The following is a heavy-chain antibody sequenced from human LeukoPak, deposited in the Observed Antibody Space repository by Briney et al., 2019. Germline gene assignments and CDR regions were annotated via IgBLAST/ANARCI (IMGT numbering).Heavy chain of an antibody. CDR3: ARALYNNGWYYFDY. CDR2: LSYDGSNK. J-gene: IGHJ4*02. V-gene: IGHV3-33*08. Sequence: SLRLSCAASGFTFSTYVMNWFRQAPGKGLEWVAFLSYDGSNKFYADSVKGRFTISRDNSETTLYLQMNSLRAEDTAVYYCARALYNNGWYYFDYWGQGTLVTVSS. D-gene: IGHD6-19*01. CDR1: GFTFSTYV.